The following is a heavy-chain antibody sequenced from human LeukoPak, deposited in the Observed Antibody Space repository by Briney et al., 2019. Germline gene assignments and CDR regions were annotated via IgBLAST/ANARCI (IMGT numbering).Heavy chain of an antibody. D-gene: IGHD1-26*01. J-gene: IGHJ5*02. CDR2: IIPIFGTA. V-gene: IGHV1-69*13. CDR1: GYTFTSYG. CDR3: ARDSGSFSKYHWFDP. Sequence: ASVKVSCKASGYTFTSYGISWVRQAPGQGLEWMGGIIPIFGTANYAQKFQGRVTITADESTSTAYMELSSLRSEDTAVYYCARDSGSFSKYHWFDPWGQGTLVIVSS.